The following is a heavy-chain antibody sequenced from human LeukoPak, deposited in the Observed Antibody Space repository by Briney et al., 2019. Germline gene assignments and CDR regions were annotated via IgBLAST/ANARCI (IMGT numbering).Heavy chain of an antibody. CDR2: IYYSGSI. V-gene: IGHV4-30-4*01. D-gene: IGHD6-13*01. CDR1: GDSLSSGDYC. J-gene: IGHJ4*02. CDR3: ARGPGIAAAAPLAY. Sequence: PSETLSLTCSVSGDSLSSGDYCWRWLRQRPGTGLEWIGYIYYSGSIYHNPSLKSRVTISVDTSNSQFSLKLSSMPAADTAVYYCARGPGIAAAAPLAYWGQRTLFSVSS.